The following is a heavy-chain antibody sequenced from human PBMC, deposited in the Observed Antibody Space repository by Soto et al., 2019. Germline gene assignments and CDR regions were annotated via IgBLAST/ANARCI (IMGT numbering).Heavy chain of an antibody. V-gene: IGHV4-34*01. Sequence: PSETLSLTCAVYGGSFSGYYWSWIRQPPGKGLEWIGEINHSGSTNYNPSLKSRVTISVDTSKNQFSLKLSSVTAADTAVYYCARLTVTTTFLFDYWGQGTLVTVSS. J-gene: IGHJ4*02. D-gene: IGHD4-17*01. CDR1: GGSFSGYY. CDR3: ARLTVTTTFLFDY. CDR2: INHSGST.